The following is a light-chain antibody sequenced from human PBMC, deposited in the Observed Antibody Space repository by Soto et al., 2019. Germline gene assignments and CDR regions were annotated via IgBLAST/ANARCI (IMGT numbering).Light chain of an antibody. CDR3: QQYNSYSPWT. CDR1: QSISNH. Sequence: DIQMTQSPSSLSASVEDRFIITCRASQSISNHLNWYQQKPGKAPKLLIFAASSLQSGVPSRFSGSGSGTEFTLTISSLQPDDFATYYCQQYNSYSPWTFGQGTKVDI. CDR2: AAS. V-gene: IGKV1-17*01. J-gene: IGKJ1*01.